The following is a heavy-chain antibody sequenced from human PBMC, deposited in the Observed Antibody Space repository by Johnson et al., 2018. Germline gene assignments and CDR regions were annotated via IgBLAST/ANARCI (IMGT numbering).Heavy chain of an antibody. CDR3: AQGQGGMDV. CDR2: ISWNRGNI. Sequence: VQLVQSGGGLVQPGRSLRLSCAASGFSFEDYAIDWVRQAPGQGLEWVSGISWNRGNIGCADSVKGRFTISRDNAKNSLYWQMNSLRAEDTAVYYCAQGQGGMDVWGQGTTVTVSS. V-gene: IGHV3-9*01. J-gene: IGHJ6*02. CDR1: GFSFEDYA.